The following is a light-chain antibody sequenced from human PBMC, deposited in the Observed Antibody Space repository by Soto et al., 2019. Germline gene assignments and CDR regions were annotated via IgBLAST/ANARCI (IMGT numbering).Light chain of an antibody. CDR3: SSYRTGSRV. Sequence: SVLTQPASVSGSPGQSITISCTGTNNDVGAYTYVSWYQQHPGKAPRLIIYEVSERPSGVSNRFSGSKSGNTASLVISGLQAEDEADYYCSSYRTGSRVFGGGTTLTVL. CDR2: EVS. J-gene: IGLJ2*01. CDR1: NNDVGAYTY. V-gene: IGLV2-14*01.